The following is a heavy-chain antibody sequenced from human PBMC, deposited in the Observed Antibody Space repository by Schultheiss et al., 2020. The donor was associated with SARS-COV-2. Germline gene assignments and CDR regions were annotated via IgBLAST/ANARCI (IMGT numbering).Heavy chain of an antibody. CDR3: ARGFYGDRDY. CDR1: GYTFTSYY. V-gene: IGHV1-2*02. J-gene: IGHJ4*02. D-gene: IGHD4-17*01. Sequence: ASVKVSCKASGYTFTSYYMHWVRQAPGQGLEWMGWMNPNSGNTGYAQKFQGRVTMTRDTSISTAYMELSRLRSDDTAVYYCARGFYGDRDYWGQGTLVTVSS. CDR2: MNPNSGNT.